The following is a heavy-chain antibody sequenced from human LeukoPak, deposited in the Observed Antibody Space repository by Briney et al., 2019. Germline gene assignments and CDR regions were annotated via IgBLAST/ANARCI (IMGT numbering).Heavy chain of an antibody. V-gene: IGHV4-34*01. CDR2: INHSGST. Sequence: SEALSLTCAVYGGSFSGYYWSWIRQPPGKGLEWIGEINHSGSTNYNPSLKSRVTISVDTSKNQFSLKLSSVTAADTAVYYCARGQDGYCSSTSCQAGWFDPWGQGTLVTVSS. D-gene: IGHD2-2*01. J-gene: IGHJ5*02. CDR3: ARGQDGYCSSTSCQAGWFDP. CDR1: GGSFSGYY.